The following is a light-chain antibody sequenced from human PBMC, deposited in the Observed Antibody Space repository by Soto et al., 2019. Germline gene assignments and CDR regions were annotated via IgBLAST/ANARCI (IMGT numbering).Light chain of an antibody. Sequence: QSVLTQPASVSGSPGQSITIACTGTSSDVGSYNLVSWYQQHPGKAPQLMIFEVYKRPSGVSNRFSGSKSGNTASLTISGLQAEDEADYYCCSYAGTSTFWVCGGGTQLTVL. CDR2: EVY. J-gene: IGLJ3*02. CDR1: SSDVGSYNL. V-gene: IGLV2-23*02. CDR3: CSYAGTSTFWV.